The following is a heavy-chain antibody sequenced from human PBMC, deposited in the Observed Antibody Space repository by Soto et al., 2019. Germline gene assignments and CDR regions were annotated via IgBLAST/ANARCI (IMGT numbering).Heavy chain of an antibody. CDR3: ARGSHSPGIAVAGYYY. CDR1: GVPFSSYT. D-gene: IGHD6-19*01. J-gene: IGHJ4*01. V-gene: IGHV1-69*13. Sequence: EASVKVSCKASGVPFSSYTFSWVRQAPGQGLEWMGGIIPIFGTANYAQKFQGRVTITADESTSTAYMELSRLTSEDTAMYYCARGSHSPGIAVAGYYYWG. CDR2: IIPIFGTA.